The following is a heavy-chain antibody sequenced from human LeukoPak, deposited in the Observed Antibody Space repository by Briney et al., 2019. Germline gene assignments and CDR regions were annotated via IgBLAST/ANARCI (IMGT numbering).Heavy chain of an antibody. CDR1: GFTFSSYR. V-gene: IGHV3-7*01. D-gene: IGHD1-14*01. CDR3: ARYVRKYNWFDP. CDR2: IKQDGSEK. Sequence: GGSLRLSCAASGFTFSSYRMSWVRQAPGKGLEWVANIKQDGSEKYYVDSVKGRFTISRDNAKNSLYLQMNSLRAEDTAVYYCARYVRKYNWFDPWGQGTLVTVSS. J-gene: IGHJ5*02.